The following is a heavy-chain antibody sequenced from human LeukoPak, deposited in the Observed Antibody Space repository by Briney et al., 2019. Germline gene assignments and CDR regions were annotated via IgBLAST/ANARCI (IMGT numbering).Heavy chain of an antibody. Sequence: GGSLRLSCAASGFTFDDYTMHWVRQAPGKGLEWVSLISGDGGSTYYADSVKGRFTISRDDSKNSLYLQMNSLRTEDTALYYCAKDMFVVVVAATPDYWGQGTLVTVSS. CDR1: GFTFDDYT. J-gene: IGHJ4*02. CDR2: ISGDGGST. D-gene: IGHD2-15*01. V-gene: IGHV3-43*01. CDR3: AKDMFVVVVAATPDY.